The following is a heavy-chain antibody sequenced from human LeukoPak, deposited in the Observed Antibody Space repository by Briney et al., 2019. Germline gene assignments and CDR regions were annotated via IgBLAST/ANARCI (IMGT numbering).Heavy chain of an antibody. Sequence: ASVKVSCKVSGYTLTELSMHWVRQAPGQGLEWMGGIVPMFGTTNYGQKFQGRLTITADPSTSTAYMELSSLRSEDTAVYYCASGPFLTFDHTPEGYYHYYMDVWGPGTTVTTSS. CDR3: ASGPFLTFDHTPEGYYHYYMDV. CDR1: GYTLTELS. V-gene: IGHV1-24*01. D-gene: IGHD1-14*01. J-gene: IGHJ6*03. CDR2: IVPMFGTT.